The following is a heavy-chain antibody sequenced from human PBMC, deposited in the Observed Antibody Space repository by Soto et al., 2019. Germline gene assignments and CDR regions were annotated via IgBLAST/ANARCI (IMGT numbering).Heavy chain of an antibody. CDR1: GFTFSSYG. J-gene: IGHJ6*02. CDR2: IWYDGSNK. D-gene: IGHD6-6*01. Sequence: PGGSLRLSCAASGFTFSSYGMHWVRQTPGKGLEWVAVIWYDGSNKYYADSVKGRFTISRDNSKNTLYLQMNSLRAEDTAVYYCARGNEYSSSSLISYYYYGMDVWGQGTTVTVSS. CDR3: ARGNEYSSSSLISYYYYGMDV. V-gene: IGHV3-33*01.